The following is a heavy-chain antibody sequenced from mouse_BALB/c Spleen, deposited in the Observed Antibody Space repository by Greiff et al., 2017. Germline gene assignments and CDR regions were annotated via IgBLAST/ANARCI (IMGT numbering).Heavy chain of an antibody. D-gene: IGHD2-14*01. CDR2: ISDGGSYT. CDR3: ARDYRYDVWYFDV. CDR1: GFTFSDYY. Sequence: EVKVVESGGGLVKPGGSLKLSCAASGFTFSDYYMYWVRQTPEKRLEWVATISDGGSYTYYPDSVKGRFTISRDNAKNNLYLQMSSLKSEDTAMYYCARDYRYDVWYFDVWGAGTTVTVSS. V-gene: IGHV5-4*02. J-gene: IGHJ1*01.